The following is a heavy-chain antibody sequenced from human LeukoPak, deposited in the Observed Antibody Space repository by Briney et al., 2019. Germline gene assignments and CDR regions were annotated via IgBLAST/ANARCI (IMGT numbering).Heavy chain of an antibody. J-gene: IGHJ3*02. Sequence: KPSETLSLTCAVYGGSFSGYYWSWIRQPPGKGLEWIGEINHSGSTNYNPSLKSRVTISVDTSKNQFSLKLSSVTAADTAVYYCARGGMNSPRDDAFDIWGQGTMVTVSS. CDR2: INHSGST. CDR3: ARGGMNSPRDDAFDI. CDR1: GGSFSGYY. D-gene: IGHD4-23*01. V-gene: IGHV4-34*01.